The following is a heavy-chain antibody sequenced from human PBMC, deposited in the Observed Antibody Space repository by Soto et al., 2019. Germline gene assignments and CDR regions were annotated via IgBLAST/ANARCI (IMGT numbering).Heavy chain of an antibody. CDR3: VREVGIDVKKSLGP. J-gene: IGHJ5*02. CDR2: ISDSADNI. CDR1: GFTFSDYA. V-gene: IGHV3-23*01. Sequence: EVQLLESGGGLVQPGGSLRLSCAASGFTFSDYAISWVRLAPGRGLEWVSAISDSADNIYYADSVKSRFTILRDNSKNTLDLQMNSVRADDTAVYYCVREVGIDVKKSLGPWGQGTQVTVSS. D-gene: IGHD1-26*01.